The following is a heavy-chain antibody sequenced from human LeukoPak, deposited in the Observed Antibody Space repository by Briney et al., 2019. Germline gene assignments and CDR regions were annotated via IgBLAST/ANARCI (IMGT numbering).Heavy chain of an antibody. J-gene: IGHJ4*02. CDR1: GFIFSDYS. CDR2: VGIDSGNT. CDR3: ARDYRFAFDN. Sequence: PGGSLRLSCAASGFIFSDYSMNWVRQAPGKGLERISYVGIDSGNTKYADSVKGRFTISGDNAKKSLYLQMNSLRVEDTAVYYCARDYRFAFDNWGQGTLVTVSS. V-gene: IGHV3-21*05.